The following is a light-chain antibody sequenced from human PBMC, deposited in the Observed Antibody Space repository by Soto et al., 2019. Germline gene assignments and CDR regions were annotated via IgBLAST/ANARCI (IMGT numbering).Light chain of an antibody. J-gene: IGKJ4*01. CDR1: QTIYSN. CDR3: QQYGSLPLT. V-gene: IGKV3-20*01. CDR2: RAS. Sequence: IGMTQSPATLSVSPGERAGLSCRASQTIYSNVAWYQQRPGQPPRLLIYRASSRATGIPARFSGSGSGTDFTLTISRLEPEDFAVYYCQQYGSLPLTFGGGTKVDIK.